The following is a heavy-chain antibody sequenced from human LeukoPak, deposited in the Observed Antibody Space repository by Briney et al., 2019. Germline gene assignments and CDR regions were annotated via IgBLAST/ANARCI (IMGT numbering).Heavy chain of an antibody. CDR1: GFTFSSYT. CDR2: ISYDGSNK. J-gene: IGHJ4*02. CDR3: ARDARVYNWNYYLDY. D-gene: IGHD1-7*01. Sequence: GGSLRLSCAASGFTFSSYTMHWVRQAPGKGLEWEAVISYDGSNKNYADSVKGRFTISRDNAKNTLYLQMNSLRAEDTAVYYCARDARVYNWNYYLDYWGQGTLVTVSS. V-gene: IGHV3-30*04.